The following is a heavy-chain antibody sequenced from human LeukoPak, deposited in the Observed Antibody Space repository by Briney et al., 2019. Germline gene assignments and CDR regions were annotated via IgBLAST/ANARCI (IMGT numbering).Heavy chain of an antibody. J-gene: IGHJ4*02. V-gene: IGHV3-33*01. CDR1: GFTFTSYG. CDR3: ARAIGYCSSTNCYFFDY. D-gene: IGHD2-2*01. CDR2: VWHDGSNR. Sequence: PGGSLRLSCAASGFTFTSYGIDWVRQAPGKGLEWLACVWHDGSNRYYADSVKGRFAISRDNSKNTVSLEMNSLRAEDTAVYYCARAIGYCSSTNCYFFDYWGQGTLVTVSS.